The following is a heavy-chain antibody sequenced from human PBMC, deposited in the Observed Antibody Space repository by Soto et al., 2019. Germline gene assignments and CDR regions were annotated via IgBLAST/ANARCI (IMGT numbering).Heavy chain of an antibody. D-gene: IGHD3-16*02. V-gene: IGHV1-2*04. CDR1: GYTFTGYY. CDR2: INPNSRGA. J-gene: IGHJ3*02. CDR3: ARNGGSAATYYDYIWGSYRSDAFDI. Sequence: ASVKVSCKASGYTFTGYYMHWVRQAPGQGLEWMGWINPNSRGANYAQKFQGWVTMTRDTSISTAYMELSRLRSDDTAVYYCARNGGSAATYYDYIWGSYRSDAFDIWGQGTMVTVSS.